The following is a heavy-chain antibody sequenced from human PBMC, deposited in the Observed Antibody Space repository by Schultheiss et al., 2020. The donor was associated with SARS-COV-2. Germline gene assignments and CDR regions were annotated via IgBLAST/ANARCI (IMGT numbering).Heavy chain of an antibody. D-gene: IGHD3-10*01. CDR1: GGSISSGDYY. V-gene: IGHV4-30-4*01. CDR2: IYYSGST. J-gene: IGHJ3*02. CDR3: ARDQGLLWFGEDAFDI. Sequence: SETLSLTCTVSGGSISSGDYYWSWIRQPPGKGLEWIGYIYYSGSTNYNPSLKSRVTISVDTSKNQFSLKLSSVTAADTAVYYCARDQGLLWFGEDAFDIWGQGTMVTVSS.